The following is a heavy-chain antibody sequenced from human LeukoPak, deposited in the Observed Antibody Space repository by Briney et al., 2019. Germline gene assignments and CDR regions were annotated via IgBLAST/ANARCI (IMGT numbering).Heavy chain of an antibody. CDR1: GGSFSDYY. Sequence: SETLSLTCAVYGGSFSDYYWSWIRQPPGKGLEWIGEINDSGTINYNPSLMSRVTISVDKSKNQFSLKLSSVTAADTAVYYCARRWNYGRNYYIDVWGKGATVSVSS. CDR3: ARRWNYGRNYYIDV. V-gene: IGHV4-34*01. CDR2: INDSGTI. D-gene: IGHD1-7*01. J-gene: IGHJ6*03.